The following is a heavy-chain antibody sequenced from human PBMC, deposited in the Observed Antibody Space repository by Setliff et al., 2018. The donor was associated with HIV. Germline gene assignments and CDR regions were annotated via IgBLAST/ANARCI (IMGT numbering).Heavy chain of an antibody. CDR3: ATDNGPSYSMDI. D-gene: IGHD2-21*01. J-gene: IGHJ6*02. CDR2: IKSKTDGGKT. CDR1: GLNFNNAW. V-gene: IGHV3-15*01. Sequence: PGGSLRLSCAGTGLNFNNAWLTWVRQAPGKGLEWLARIKSKTDGGKTDYAAAVKGRFTISRDDSKNTLYLQMNSLKTDDTGVYFCATDNGPSYSMDIWGQGTTVTV.